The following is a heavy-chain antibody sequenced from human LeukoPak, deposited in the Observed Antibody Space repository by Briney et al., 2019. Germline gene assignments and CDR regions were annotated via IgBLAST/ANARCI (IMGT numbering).Heavy chain of an antibody. CDR1: GFTFSDYY. CDR3: ARSIGLTGGGVDV. V-gene: IGHV3-11*01. D-gene: IGHD3-9*01. Sequence: PGGSLRLSCAASGFTFSDYYMSWIRQAPGKGLEWVSYITDSGNTIHYADSVKGRFTISRDNAKNSLYLQMNSLRAEDTAVYYCARSIGLTGGGVDVWGQGATVTVSS. CDR2: ITDSGNTI. J-gene: IGHJ6*02.